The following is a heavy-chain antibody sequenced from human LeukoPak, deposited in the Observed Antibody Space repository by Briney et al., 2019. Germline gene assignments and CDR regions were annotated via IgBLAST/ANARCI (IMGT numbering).Heavy chain of an antibody. CDR1: GGSFSGYY. CDR2: INHSGST. Sequence: SETLSLTCAVYGGSFSGYYRSWIRQPPGKGLEWIGEINHSGSTNYNPSLKSRVTISVDTSKNQFSLKLSSVTAADTAVYYCARGQVELRFLEWLPASNWFDPWGQGTLVTVSS. CDR3: ARGQVELRFLEWLPASNWFDP. J-gene: IGHJ5*02. D-gene: IGHD3-3*01. V-gene: IGHV4-34*01.